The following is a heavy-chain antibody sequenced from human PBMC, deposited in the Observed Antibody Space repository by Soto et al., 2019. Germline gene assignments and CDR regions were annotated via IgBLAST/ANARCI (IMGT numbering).Heavy chain of an antibody. Sequence: SVKVSCKASGGTFSSYAISWVRQAPGQGLEWMGGIIPIFGTANYAQKFQGRVTITADESTSTAYMELSSLRSEDTAVYYCARDSVDTAMVSRWFDPWGQGTLVTVSS. D-gene: IGHD5-18*01. J-gene: IGHJ5*02. CDR2: IIPIFGTA. V-gene: IGHV1-69*13. CDR3: ARDSVDTAMVSRWFDP. CDR1: GGTFSSYA.